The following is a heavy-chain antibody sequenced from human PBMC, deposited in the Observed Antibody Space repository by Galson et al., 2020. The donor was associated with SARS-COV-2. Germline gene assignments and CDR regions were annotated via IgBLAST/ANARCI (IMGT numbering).Heavy chain of an antibody. CDR3: TKEGGGQTPYFDS. CDR2: ISYDGTYK. CDR1: GFTFDDFG. J-gene: IGHJ4*02. D-gene: IGHD1-26*01. Sequence: GESLKISCAASGFTFDDFGVHWVRQPPGKGLQWVASISYDGTYKYYGDSVKGRFTISRDNSKNTLYLQMNSLRPEDTAMYYCTKEGGGQTPYFDSWGQGTLVTVSS. V-gene: IGHV3-30*18.